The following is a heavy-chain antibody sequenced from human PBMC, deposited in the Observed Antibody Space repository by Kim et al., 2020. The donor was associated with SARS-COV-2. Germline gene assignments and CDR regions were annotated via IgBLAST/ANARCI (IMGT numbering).Heavy chain of an antibody. D-gene: IGHD1-7*01. CDR2: YN. J-gene: IGHJ4*02. CDR3: ARGAFRTFDY. V-gene: IGHV6-1*01. Sequence: YNEYAVSVKSRITINPDTSKNQFSLQLNSVTPEDTAVYYCARGAFRTFDYWGQGTLVTVSS.